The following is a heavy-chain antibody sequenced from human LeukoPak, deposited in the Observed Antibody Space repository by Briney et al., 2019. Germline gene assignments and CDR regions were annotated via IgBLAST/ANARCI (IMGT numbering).Heavy chain of an antibody. Sequence: GASVKVSCRASGYTFTGYYIHWMRQAPGQGLEWMGWINPNSGGTNYAQKFQGRVTMTRDTSISTAYMELSRLRSDDTAVYYCARDPIVQAGYYYGMDVWGQGTTVTVSS. J-gene: IGHJ6*02. CDR1: GYTFTGYY. V-gene: IGHV1-2*02. CDR3: ARDPIVQAGYYYGMDV. CDR2: INPNSGGT. D-gene: IGHD2/OR15-2a*01.